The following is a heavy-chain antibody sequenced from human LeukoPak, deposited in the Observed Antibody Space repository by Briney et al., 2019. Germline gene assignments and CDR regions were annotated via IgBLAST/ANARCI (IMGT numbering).Heavy chain of an antibody. J-gene: IGHJ4*02. CDR2: INPRSGGT. V-gene: IGHV1-2*02. Sequence: GASVKVSCKASGYTFTDYYMHWVRQAPGQGLEWIGWINPRSGGTNYAQKFQGRVTMTRDTSISAAYMDLSRLISDDTAVYYCARFDQVSETAGGYWGQGTLVTVSS. D-gene: IGHD5/OR15-5a*01. CDR3: ARFDQVSETAGGY. CDR1: GYTFTDYY.